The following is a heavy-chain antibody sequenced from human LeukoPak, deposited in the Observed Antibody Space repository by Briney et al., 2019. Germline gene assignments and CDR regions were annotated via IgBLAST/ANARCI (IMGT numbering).Heavy chain of an antibody. CDR3: ARDRPNYYGSDGHYYRRDGDY. CDR1: GFTFSIYA. V-gene: IGHV3-23*01. Sequence: GGSLRLSCAASGFTFSIYAMSWVRQAPGKGLQWVSSITSRGESTWYVDSVKGRFTITRDNSENTLYLQMHSLRAEDTAVYYCARDRPNYYGSDGHYYRRDGDYWGRGTLVSASS. CDR2: ITSRGEST. D-gene: IGHD3-22*01. J-gene: IGHJ4*02.